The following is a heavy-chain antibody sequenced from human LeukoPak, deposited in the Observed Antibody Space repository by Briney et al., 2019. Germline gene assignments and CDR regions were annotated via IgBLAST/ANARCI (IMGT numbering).Heavy chain of an antibody. CDR2: IRYDGSNK. CDR1: GFTFSSYG. CDR3: AKDLGRWFGELSDY. V-gene: IGHV3-30*02. D-gene: IGHD3-10*01. Sequence: GGSLRLSCAASGFTFSSYGMHWVRQAPGKGLEWVAFIRYDGSNKYYADSVKGRFTISRDNSKNTLYLQMNSLRAEDTAVYYCAKDLGRWFGELSDYWGQGTLVTVSS. J-gene: IGHJ4*02.